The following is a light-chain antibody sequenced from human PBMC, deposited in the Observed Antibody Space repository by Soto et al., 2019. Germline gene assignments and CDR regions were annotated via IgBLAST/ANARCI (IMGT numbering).Light chain of an antibody. Sequence: EIVLTQSPGTLSLSPGKRATLSCRASQSISSSYLAWYQQRPGQAPRLLIYGASSRATGIPDRFSGSGSGTDFTLTISRLEPEDFALYYCQQYATSPLTFGGGTKVDIK. CDR3: QQYATSPLT. J-gene: IGKJ4*01. CDR2: GAS. V-gene: IGKV3-20*01. CDR1: QSISSSY.